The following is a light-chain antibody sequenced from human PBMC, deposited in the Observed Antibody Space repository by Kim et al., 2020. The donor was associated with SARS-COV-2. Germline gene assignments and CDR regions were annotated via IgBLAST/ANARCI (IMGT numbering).Light chain of an antibody. CDR2: TDN. CDR3: GSWDDSLNGPV. CDR1: SSNIGNNY. V-gene: IGLV1-47*01. J-gene: IGLJ3*02. Sequence: QSVLTQAPPASGTPGQSVTIYCSGSSSNIGNNYVYWYQQVPGMAPKVLIHTDNRRPSGVPDRFSGFKSVTSASLAISGLRSEDEADYYCGSWDDSLNGPVFGGGTQLTVL.